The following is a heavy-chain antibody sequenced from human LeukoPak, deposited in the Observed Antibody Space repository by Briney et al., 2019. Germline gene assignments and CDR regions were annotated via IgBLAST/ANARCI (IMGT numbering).Heavy chain of an antibody. D-gene: IGHD6-19*01. CDR2: INPSSGAT. V-gene: IGHV1-2*02. J-gene: IGHJ4*02. Sequence: GALVKVSCKASGYTFTGYYLHWVRQAPGQGLEWMGWINPSSGATNYAQKFQGRVTMTRDTSITTSYMELSRLRSDDTAVYYCARGRGSGRYPSDYWGQGTLVTVSS. CDR1: GYTFTGYY. CDR3: ARGRGSGRYPSDY.